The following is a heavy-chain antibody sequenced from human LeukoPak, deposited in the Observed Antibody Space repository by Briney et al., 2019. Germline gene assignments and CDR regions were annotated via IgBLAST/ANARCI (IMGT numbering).Heavy chain of an antibody. J-gene: IGHJ3*02. Sequence: GRSLRLSCAASGFTFSSYGMHWVRQAPVKGLEWVSSISSSSSYIYYADSVKGRFTISRDNAKNSLYLQMNSLTAEDTAVYYCARSYYDILTGYAPGAFDIWGQGTMVTVSS. V-gene: IGHV3-21*01. D-gene: IGHD3-9*01. CDR1: GFTFSSYG. CDR2: ISSSSSYI. CDR3: ARSYYDILTGYAPGAFDI.